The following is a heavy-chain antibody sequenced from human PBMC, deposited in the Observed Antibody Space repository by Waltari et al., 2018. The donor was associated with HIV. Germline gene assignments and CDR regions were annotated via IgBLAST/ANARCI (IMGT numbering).Heavy chain of an antibody. Sequence: EVQLLESGGGFVQPGGSLRLSCAASGFTFDRSAMNWVRQAPGKGLEWVADINGTGGNTYYADSVKGRFTISRDNSKNTLYLQMNSLRVEDTAVYYCAKEVAISGPSDYWGPGTLVTVSS. CDR1: GFTFDRSA. J-gene: IGHJ4*02. D-gene: IGHD2-15*01. CDR3: AKEVAISGPSDY. V-gene: IGHV3-23*01. CDR2: INGTGGNT.